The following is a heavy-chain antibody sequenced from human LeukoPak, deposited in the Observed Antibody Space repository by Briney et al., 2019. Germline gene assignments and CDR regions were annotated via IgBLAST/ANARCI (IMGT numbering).Heavy chain of an antibody. D-gene: IGHD2-2*02. Sequence: SETLSLTCTVSGYSISSGYYWGWIRQPPGKGLEWIGSIYYSGSTYYNPSLKSRVTISVDTSKNQFSLKLSSVTAADTAVYYCARQSDYCSSTSCYKFFDYWGQGTLVTVSS. V-gene: IGHV4-38-2*02. J-gene: IGHJ4*02. CDR2: IYYSGST. CDR1: GYSISSGYY. CDR3: ARQSDYCSSTSCYKFFDY.